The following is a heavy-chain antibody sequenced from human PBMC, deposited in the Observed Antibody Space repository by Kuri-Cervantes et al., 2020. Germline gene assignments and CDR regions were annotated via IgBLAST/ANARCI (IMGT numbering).Heavy chain of an antibody. CDR2: ISYDGSNK. CDR1: GFTFSSYG. J-gene: IGHJ2*01. CDR3: ARNLRLPNWYFDL. Sequence: GESLKISCAASGFTFSSYGMHWVRQAPGKGLEWVAVISYDGSNKYYADFVKGRFTISRDNAKNSLSLQMNSLRAEDTAVYYCARNLRLPNWYFDLWGLGTLVTVSS. V-gene: IGHV3-30*12. D-gene: IGHD2-15*01.